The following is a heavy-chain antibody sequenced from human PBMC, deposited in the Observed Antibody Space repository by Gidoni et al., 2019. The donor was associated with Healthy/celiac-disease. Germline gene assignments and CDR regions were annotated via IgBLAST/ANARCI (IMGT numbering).Heavy chain of an antibody. Sequence: EVQLLESGGGLVQPGGSLRPSCAASGFTFSSYAMSWVRQAPGKGLEWVSAISGSGGSTYYADSVKGRFTISRDNSKNTLYLQMNSLRAEDTAVYYCAKDHFDYGDFTNWFDPWGQGTLVTVSS. D-gene: IGHD4-17*01. CDR2: ISGSGGST. CDR3: AKDHFDYGDFTNWFDP. V-gene: IGHV3-23*01. CDR1: GFTFSSYA. J-gene: IGHJ5*02.